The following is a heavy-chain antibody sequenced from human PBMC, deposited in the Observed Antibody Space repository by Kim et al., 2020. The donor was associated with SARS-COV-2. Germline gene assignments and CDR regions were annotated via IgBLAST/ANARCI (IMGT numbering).Heavy chain of an antibody. CDR3: AKAPKLGYSYGYVDY. CDR1: GFTFGDYA. V-gene: IGHV3-9*01. D-gene: IGHD5-18*01. Sequence: GGSLRLSCAASGFTFGDYAMHWVRQAPGKGLEWVSGISWNSGSIGYADSVKGRFTISRDNAKNSLYLQMNSLRAEDTALYYCAKAPKLGYSYGYVDYWGQGTLVTVSS. CDR2: ISWNSGSI. J-gene: IGHJ4*02.